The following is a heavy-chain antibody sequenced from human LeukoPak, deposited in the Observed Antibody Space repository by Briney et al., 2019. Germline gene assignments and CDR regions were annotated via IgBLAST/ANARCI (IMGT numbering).Heavy chain of an antibody. D-gene: IGHD5-24*01. CDR2: IYYSGST. CDR3: ARARGMATIRAAFDY. CDR1: GGSISSGGYY. V-gene: IGHV4-31*03. Sequence: SETLSLTCTVSGGSISSGGYYWSWIRQHPGKGLEWIGYIYYSGSTYYNPSLKSRVTISVDTSKNQFSLKLSSVTAADTAVYYCARARGMATIRAAFDYWGQGTLVTVSP. J-gene: IGHJ4*02.